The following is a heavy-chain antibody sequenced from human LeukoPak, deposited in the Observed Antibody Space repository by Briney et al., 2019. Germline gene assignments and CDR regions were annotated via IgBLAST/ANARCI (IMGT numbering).Heavy chain of an antibody. CDR3: ARAQQQPLMQDYYYYYYMDV. CDR1: GFTFSSYG. CDR2: ISSSGSTI. Sequence: PGGSLRLSCAASGFTFSSYGMHWVRQAPGKGLEWVSYISSSGSTIYYADSVKGRFTISRDNAKNSLYLQMNSLRAEDTAVYYCARAQQQPLMQDYYYYYYMDVWGKGTTVTVSS. J-gene: IGHJ6*03. V-gene: IGHV3-48*04. D-gene: IGHD6-13*01.